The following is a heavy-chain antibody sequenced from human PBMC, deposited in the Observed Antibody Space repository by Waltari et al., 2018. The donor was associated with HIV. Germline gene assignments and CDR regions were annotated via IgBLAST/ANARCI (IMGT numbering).Heavy chain of an antibody. J-gene: IGHJ6*02. CDR2: IIPIFDTT. CDR3: ARASGDYSFYYAMDV. CDR1: GGTFSSYA. Sequence: QVQLVQSGAEVKKPGSSVKVSCMASGGTFSSYASNWVRQAPGQGLEWMGGIIPIFDTTNYAQKFQGRVRITADESTGTAYMELSSLRSEDTAVYYCARASGDYSFYYAMDVWGQGTTVTVSS. D-gene: IGHD2-8*02. V-gene: IGHV1-69*01.